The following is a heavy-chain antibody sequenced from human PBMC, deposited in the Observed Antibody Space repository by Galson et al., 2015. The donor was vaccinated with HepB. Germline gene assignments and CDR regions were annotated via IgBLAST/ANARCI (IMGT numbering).Heavy chain of an antibody. V-gene: IGHV3-30*04. Sequence: SLRLSCATSGFTFRSYSMHWVRQAPGKGLEWVAFISHDGSDEYCADSVKGRLTISRDNSKSTLDLQMNSLRGEDTAVYYCARGKWLSKAGSALDYWGQGTLVTVSS. CDR2: ISHDGSDE. D-gene: IGHD3-22*01. J-gene: IGHJ4*02. CDR1: GFTFRSYS. CDR3: ARGKWLSKAGSALDY.